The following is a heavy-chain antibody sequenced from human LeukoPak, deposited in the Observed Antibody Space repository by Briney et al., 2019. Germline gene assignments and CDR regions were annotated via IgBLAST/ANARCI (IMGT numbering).Heavy chain of an antibody. CDR3: AKDRPVATTLHHFDH. Sequence: GGSLRLSCAASGFTFSNYWMNWVRQAPGKGLEWVANIKEDGGEEHYVDSVKGRFTISRDNAKNSLYLQMTSLRPEDTAFYYCAKDRPVATTLHHFDHWGLGTLVTVSS. J-gene: IGHJ4*02. CDR1: GFTFSNYW. D-gene: IGHD1-26*01. CDR2: IKEDGGEE. V-gene: IGHV3-7*03.